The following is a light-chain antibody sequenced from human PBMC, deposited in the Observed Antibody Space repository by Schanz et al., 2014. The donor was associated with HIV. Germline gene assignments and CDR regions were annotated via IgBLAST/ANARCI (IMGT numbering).Light chain of an antibody. Sequence: QSALTQPPSASGSPGQSVTISCTGTTSDIGNHDFVSWYQQHPGKAPKLMIYDVTKRPSGVPARFSGSKSGNTASLTVSGXXXDDEADYYCSSYGXXXXLLFGG. CDR3: SSYGXXXXLL. CDR2: DVT. J-gene: IGLJ3*02. V-gene: IGLV2-8*01. CDR1: TSDIGNHDF.